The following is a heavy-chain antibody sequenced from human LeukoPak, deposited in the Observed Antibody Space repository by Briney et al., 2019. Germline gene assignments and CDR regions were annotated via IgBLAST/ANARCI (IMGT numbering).Heavy chain of an antibody. D-gene: IGHD4-17*01. CDR2: IIPIFGTA. CDR3: ARVTVTPHYFDY. J-gene: IGHJ4*02. CDR1: GGTFSSYA. V-gene: IGHV1-69*13. Sequence: ASVKVSCKASGGTFSSYAISWVRQAPGQGLEWMGGIIPIFGTANYAQKFQGRVTITADESTSTAYMELSSLRSEDTAVYYCARVTVTPHYFDYWGQGTLVTVSS.